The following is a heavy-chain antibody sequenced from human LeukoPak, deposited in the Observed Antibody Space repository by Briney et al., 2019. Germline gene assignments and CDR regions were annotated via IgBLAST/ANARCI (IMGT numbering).Heavy chain of an antibody. CDR2: ISSSGSTI. Sequence: GGPLRLPCTASGLTFSSYEMNWVREAPGKGLEWVSYISSSGSTIYYADPEKGLFNISRDNEKHSLYLKMNSESAEDTAVYYCAELGITMIGGVWGKGTTVTISS. D-gene: IGHD3-10*02. CDR1: GLTFSSYE. CDR3: AELGITMIGGV. J-gene: IGHJ6*04. V-gene: IGHV3-48*03.